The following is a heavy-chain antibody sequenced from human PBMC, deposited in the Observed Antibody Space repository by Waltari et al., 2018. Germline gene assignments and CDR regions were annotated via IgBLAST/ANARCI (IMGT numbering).Heavy chain of an antibody. CDR2: LTWNGGTT. V-gene: IGHV3-20*04. D-gene: IGHD3-16*01. CDR1: GFTFDNHG. J-gene: IGHJ4*02. Sequence: EVYLVESGGTVVRPGGSLRLSCTTSGFTFDNHGMNWVRQAPGKGLEWVCGLTWNGGTTFYADSVKGRFTVSRDNAKNSLYLQMNSLTAEDTALYYCARDISYGGFDYWGQGTLVTVSS. CDR3: ARDISYGGFDY.